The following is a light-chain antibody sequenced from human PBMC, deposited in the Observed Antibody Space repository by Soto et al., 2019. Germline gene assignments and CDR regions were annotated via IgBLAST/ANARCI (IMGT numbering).Light chain of an antibody. V-gene: IGKV3-20*01. CDR1: QSVSSFY. CDR2: DVS. Sequence: IVLTQSPGTLSLSPGERASLSCRASQSVSSFYLAWYQQKPGQAPRLLIYDVSSRATGIPDRFSGSGSGTDFILTISRLEPEDFAVYYCQQYGSSPTFGQGTKVEIK. J-gene: IGKJ1*01. CDR3: QQYGSSPT.